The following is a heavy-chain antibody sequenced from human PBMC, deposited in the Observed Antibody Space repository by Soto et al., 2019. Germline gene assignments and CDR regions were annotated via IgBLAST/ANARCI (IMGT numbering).Heavy chain of an antibody. CDR1: GDSINSSLYY. Sequence: PSETLSLTCIVSGDSINSSLYYWGCIRQPPGKGLDWIGSIDYIGNAYYNPSLKSRVTISADTSRSQFSLKMSSVSAADTAVYYCARRLAAAVNLDYWVQGTLVT. CDR3: ARRLAAAVNLDY. D-gene: IGHD6-13*01. V-gene: IGHV4-39*01. CDR2: IDYIGNA. J-gene: IGHJ4*02.